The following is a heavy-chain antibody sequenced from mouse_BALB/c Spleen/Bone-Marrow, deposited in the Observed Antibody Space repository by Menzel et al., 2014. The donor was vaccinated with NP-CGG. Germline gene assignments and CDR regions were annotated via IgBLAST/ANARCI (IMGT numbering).Heavy chain of an antibody. CDR2: IWAGGST. V-gene: IGHV2-9*02. Sequence: VKLVESGPGLVAPSQSLSITCTVSGFSLTSYGVHWVRQPPGKGLEWLGVIWAGGSTNYNSALMSRLSISKDNSKSXVLLKMNSLQTDDTAMYYCARDWDWYFDVWGAGTTVTVSS. J-gene: IGHJ1*01. D-gene: IGHD4-1*01. CDR1: GFSLTSYG. CDR3: ARDWDWYFDV.